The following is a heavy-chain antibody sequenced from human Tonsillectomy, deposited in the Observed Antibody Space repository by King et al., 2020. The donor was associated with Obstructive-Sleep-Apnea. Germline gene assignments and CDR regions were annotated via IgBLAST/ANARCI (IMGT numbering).Heavy chain of an antibody. V-gene: IGHV4-38-2*02. CDR3: AGDILPAATLNFDY. J-gene: IGHJ4*02. D-gene: IGHD2-2*01. Sequence: QLQESGPGQVKPSETLSLTCTVSGYSISSGYYWGWIRQPPGKGLEWIGSIYFSGSTYYNPSLKSRVTISVDTSKNQFSLKLSSVTAADTAVYYCAGDILPAATLNFDYWGQGTLVTVSS. CDR2: IYFSGST. CDR1: GYSISSGYY.